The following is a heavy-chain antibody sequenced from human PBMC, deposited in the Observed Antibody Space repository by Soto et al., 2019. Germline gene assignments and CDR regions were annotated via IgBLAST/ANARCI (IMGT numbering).Heavy chain of an antibody. D-gene: IGHD1-1*01. CDR1: GFTFSSYS. CDR3: ASGTLACFDY. Sequence: RLSFAASGFTFSSYSMNWVRQAPGKGLEWVSSISSSSSYIYYADSVKGRFTISRDNAKNSLYLQMNSLRAEDTAVYYCASGTLACFDYWGHGTLVTVSS. CDR2: ISSSSSYI. V-gene: IGHV3-21*01. J-gene: IGHJ4*01.